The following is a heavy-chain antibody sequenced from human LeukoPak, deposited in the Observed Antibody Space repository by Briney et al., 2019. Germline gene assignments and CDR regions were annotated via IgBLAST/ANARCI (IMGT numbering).Heavy chain of an antibody. CDR3: ARKPYYYDSSGYSGGFDY. V-gene: IGHV4-34*01. CDR2: INHSGSI. CDR1: GGSFSGYY. Sequence: PSETLSLTCAVYGGSFSGYYWSWIRQPPGKGLEWIGEINHSGSINYNPSLKSRVTISVDTSKNQFSLKLSSVTAADTAVYYCARKPYYYDSSGYSGGFDYWGQGTLVTVSS. J-gene: IGHJ4*02. D-gene: IGHD3-22*01.